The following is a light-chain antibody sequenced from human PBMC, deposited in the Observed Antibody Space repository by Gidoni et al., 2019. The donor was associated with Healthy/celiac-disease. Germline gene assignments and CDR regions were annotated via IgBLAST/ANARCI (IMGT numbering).Light chain of an antibody. V-gene: IGKV1-5*01. CDR2: DAS. CDR3: QQYNSYPVT. Sequence: DIQMTQSPSTLSASVGDRVTITCRASQSISSWLAWYQQKPGKAPTLLIYDASSLESGVPSRFSGSGSGTEFTLTISSLQPDDFATYYCQQYNSYPVTFGQGTKLEIK. CDR1: QSISSW. J-gene: IGKJ2*01.